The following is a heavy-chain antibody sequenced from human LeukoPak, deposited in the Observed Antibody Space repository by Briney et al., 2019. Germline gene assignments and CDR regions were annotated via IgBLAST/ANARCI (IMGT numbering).Heavy chain of an antibody. Sequence: GGSLSLSCVASGFTVSNNYMSWVRQAPGKGLVWVAVIYRAGSTYYADSVKGRSIISSDNSKNTLYLQMNSLRAEDTAVYYCARGSRDSGGYYNTFDIWGQGTVVAVSS. CDR1: GFTVSNNY. CDR2: IYRAGST. V-gene: IGHV3-66*01. J-gene: IGHJ3*02. D-gene: IGHD3-22*01. CDR3: ARGSRDSGGYYNTFDI.